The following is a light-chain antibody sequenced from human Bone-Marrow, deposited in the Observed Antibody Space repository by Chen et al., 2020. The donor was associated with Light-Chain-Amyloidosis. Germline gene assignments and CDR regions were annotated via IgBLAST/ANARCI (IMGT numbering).Light chain of an antibody. V-gene: IGLV3-25*03. CDR1: DLPTKY. CDR3: QSADSSGTYEVI. CDR2: RDT. J-gene: IGLJ2*01. Sequence: SYELTQPPSVSVSPGQTARITCSGDDLPTKYAYWYQQKPGQAPVLVIHRDTERPSGISERFSGSSSGTTAPLTISGVQAEDEDDYHWQSADSSGTYEVIFGGGTKLTVL.